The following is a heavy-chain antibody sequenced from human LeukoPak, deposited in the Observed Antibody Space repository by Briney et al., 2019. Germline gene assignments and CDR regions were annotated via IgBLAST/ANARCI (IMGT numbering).Heavy chain of an antibody. CDR3: ARDRSLTGESFDY. J-gene: IGHJ4*02. V-gene: IGHV1-46*01. CDR1: GYTFISSY. D-gene: IGHD7-27*01. Sequence: ASVKDSCKASGYTFISSYMHWVRQAPGQGLEWMGIINPSGGSTGYAQKFQGRVTMTRDTSTSTVYMELSSLRSEDTAVYYCARDRSLTGESFDYWGQGTLVTVSS. CDR2: INPSGGST.